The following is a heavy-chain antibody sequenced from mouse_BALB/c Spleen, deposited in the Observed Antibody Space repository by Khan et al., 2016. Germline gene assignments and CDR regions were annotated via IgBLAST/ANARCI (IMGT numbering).Heavy chain of an antibody. D-gene: IGHD2-4*01. CDR1: GYSIASGYT. CDR2: IHYSGTT. V-gene: IGHV3-1*02. J-gene: IGHJ3*01. Sequence: EVQLQESGPDLVKPSQSLSLTYTVTGYSIASGYTWHWIRQFPGNKLEWMAYIHYSGTTNYNPSLKSRISITRDTSQNQFFLQLKSVTIEDSATYYCVVPHIYFDSDVAWFTYWGQGTLVTVSA. CDR3: VVPHIYFDSDVAWFTY.